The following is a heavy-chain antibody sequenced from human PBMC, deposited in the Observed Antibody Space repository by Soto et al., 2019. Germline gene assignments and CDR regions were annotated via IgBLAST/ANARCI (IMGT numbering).Heavy chain of an antibody. V-gene: IGHV3-23*01. D-gene: IGHD1-1*01. CDR1: GFTFTNYA. J-gene: IGHJ5*02. Sequence: EVQLLESGGGLVQPGGSLRLSCAASGFTFTNYAMSWVRQAPGKGLEWVSAISGSGGGGSGGSTYYAESVKGRFTMSRDNSKNTLYLQMNSLRAEDTAVYYCAKGPGTNNWFDPWGQGTLVTVSS. CDR3: AKGPGTNNWFDP. CDR2: ISGSGGGGSGGST.